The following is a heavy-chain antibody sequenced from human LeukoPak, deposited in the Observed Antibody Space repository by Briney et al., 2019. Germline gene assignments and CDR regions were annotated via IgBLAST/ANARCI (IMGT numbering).Heavy chain of an antibody. V-gene: IGHV3-23*01. CDR1: GFTFTTYA. D-gene: IGHD4-23*01. CDR3: AKRFAYGGVDY. Sequence: GGSLRLSCAASGFTFTTYAMSWVRQAPGKGPEWGSAISGSGDNTYYADSVKGRFTISRDNSKNTLYLQMNSLRAEDTAVYYCAKRFAYGGVDYWGQGTLVTVSS. J-gene: IGHJ4*02. CDR2: ISGSGDNT.